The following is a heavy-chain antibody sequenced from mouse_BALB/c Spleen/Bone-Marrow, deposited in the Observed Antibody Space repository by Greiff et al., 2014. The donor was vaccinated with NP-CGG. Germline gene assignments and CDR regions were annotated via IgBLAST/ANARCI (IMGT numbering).Heavy chain of an antibody. Sequence: VHLVESGPGLVAPSQSLSITCTISGFSLTSYGVHWVRQSPGKGLEWLVVIWSDGSTTYNSALKSRPSISKDNSKSQVFLKMNSLQTDDTAMYYCARHGNYAMDYWGQGTSVTVSS. D-gene: IGHD1-1*02. CDR3: ARHGNYAMDY. J-gene: IGHJ4*01. CDR1: GFSLTSYG. V-gene: IGHV2-6-1*01. CDR2: IWSDGST.